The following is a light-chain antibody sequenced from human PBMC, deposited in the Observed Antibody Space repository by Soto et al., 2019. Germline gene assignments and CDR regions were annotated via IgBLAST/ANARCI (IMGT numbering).Light chain of an antibody. CDR2: KAS. CDR1: QSITSC. V-gene: IGKV1-5*03. Sequence: IQLTQSPAAVSASVGDKVTITCRASQSITSCLAWYQQKPGKAPKLLIYKASTLKSGVPSRFSGSGSGTDFTLTISRLQPEDVATYYCLQPYNLSCTFGQGAKVDI. J-gene: IGKJ1*01. CDR3: LQPYNLSCT.